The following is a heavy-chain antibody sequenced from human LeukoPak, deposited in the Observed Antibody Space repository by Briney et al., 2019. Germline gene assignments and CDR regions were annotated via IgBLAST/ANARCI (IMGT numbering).Heavy chain of an antibody. CDR3: ARERCIAAAYCGGSGDY. Sequence: SVKLSFKSSGYTFTSYGISWGRQAPGQGLGWMGWISAYNGNKNYAQKLQGRVNMPTDTSTSTDYMDLRSLRSDDTAVYYCARERCIAAAYCGGSGDYWGQGTLVTVSS. CDR1: GYTFTSYG. CDR2: ISAYNGNK. V-gene: IGHV1-18*01. J-gene: IGHJ4*02. D-gene: IGHD6-13*01.